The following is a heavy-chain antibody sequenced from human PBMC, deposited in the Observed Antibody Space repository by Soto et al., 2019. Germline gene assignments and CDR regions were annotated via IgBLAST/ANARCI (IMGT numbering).Heavy chain of an antibody. Sequence: QVQLVQSGAEVKKPGASVKVSCKASGYTFTSYGISWVRQAPGQGLEWMGWISAYNGNTKYAQKLQGRVTTTTDTXXSTAYMERRSLRSDDTAVYYCARDLGGSYYAPVDYWGQGTLVTVSS. CDR3: ARDLGGSYYAPVDY. J-gene: IGHJ4*02. CDR2: ISAYNGNT. D-gene: IGHD1-26*01. V-gene: IGHV1-18*01. CDR1: GYTFTSYG.